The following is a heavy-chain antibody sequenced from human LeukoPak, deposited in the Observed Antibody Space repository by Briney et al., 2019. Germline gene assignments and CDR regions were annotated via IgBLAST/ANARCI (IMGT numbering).Heavy chain of an antibody. J-gene: IGHJ4*02. CDR3: ARRYSSGWYDGGADYFDY. CDR1: GGSFSGYY. Sequence: KSSETLSLTCAVYGGSFSGYYWSCIRQPPGKGLEWIGEINHSGSTNYNPSLKSRVTISVDTSKNQFSLKLSSVTAADTAVYYCARRYSSGWYDGGADYFDYWGQGTLVTVSS. D-gene: IGHD6-19*01. CDR2: INHSGST. V-gene: IGHV4-34*01.